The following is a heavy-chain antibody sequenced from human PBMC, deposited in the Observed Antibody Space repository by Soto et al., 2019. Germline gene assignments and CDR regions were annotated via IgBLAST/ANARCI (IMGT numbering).Heavy chain of an antibody. J-gene: IGHJ5*01. CDR2: VYHTGTT. Sequence: PSETLSLTCSVSSVSITSSYWNWIRQSPGKGLEWIGFVYHTGTTKYNPSLKGRVTMSIDTSRNEFSLRLTSVTTADTAFYFCARDFAGRGPFDPWGPGTQVTVSS. CDR1: SVSITSSY. V-gene: IGHV4-59*01. CDR3: ARDFAGRGPFDP. D-gene: IGHD3-3*01.